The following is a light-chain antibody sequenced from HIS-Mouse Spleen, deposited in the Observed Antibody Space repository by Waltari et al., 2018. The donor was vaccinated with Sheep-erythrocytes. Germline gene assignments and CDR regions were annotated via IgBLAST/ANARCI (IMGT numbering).Light chain of an antibody. Sequence: SYELTRPPSVSVSPGQTARITCSGAALPKKYAYWYQQKSGQAPVLVIYEDSKRPSGIPERFSGSSSGTMATLTISGAQVEDEADYYCYSTDSRGNHWVFGGGTKLTVL. CDR1: ALPKKY. CDR3: YSTDSRGNHWV. J-gene: IGLJ3*02. V-gene: IGLV3-10*01. CDR2: EDS.